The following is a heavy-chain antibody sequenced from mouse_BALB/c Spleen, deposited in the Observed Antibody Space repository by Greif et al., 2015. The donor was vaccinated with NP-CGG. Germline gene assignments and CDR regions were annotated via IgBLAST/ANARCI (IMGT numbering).Heavy chain of an antibody. V-gene: IGHV3-2*02. D-gene: IGHD1-1*01. CDR2: ISYSGST. J-gene: IGHJ1*01. Sequence: EVQLQQSGPGLVKPSQSLSLTCTVTGYSITSDYAWNWIRQFPGNKLEWMGYISYSGSTSYNPSLKSRISITRDTSKNQFFLQLNSVTTEDTATYYCAPYYYGSSYWYFDVWGAGTTVTVSS. CDR1: GYSITSDYA. CDR3: APYYYGSSYWYFDV.